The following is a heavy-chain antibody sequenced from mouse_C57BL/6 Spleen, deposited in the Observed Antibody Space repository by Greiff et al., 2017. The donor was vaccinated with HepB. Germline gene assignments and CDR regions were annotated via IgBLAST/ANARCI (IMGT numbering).Heavy chain of an antibody. Sequence: QVQLKQSGAELVRPGASVTLSCKASGYTFTDYEMHWVKQTPVHGLEWIGAIDPETGGTAYNQKFKGKAILTADKSSSTAYMELRSLTSEDSAVYYCTRSGAQALYWGQGTTLTVSS. V-gene: IGHV1-15*01. CDR1: GYTFTDYE. CDR3: TRSGAQALY. J-gene: IGHJ2*01. CDR2: IDPETGGT. D-gene: IGHD3-2*02.